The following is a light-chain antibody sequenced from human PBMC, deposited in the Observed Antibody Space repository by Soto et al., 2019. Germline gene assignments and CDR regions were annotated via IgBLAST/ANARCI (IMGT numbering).Light chain of an antibody. CDR2: EVN. Sequence: QSVLTQPPSASGSPGQSVTISCTGTSSDVGNYDSVSWYQHHPGKAPQAAIYEVNKRPSGVPDRFSGSKSGNTASLTVSGLQAEDEGDYYCSAYAGSNSYVFGTGTKLTV. CDR1: SSDVGNYDS. V-gene: IGLV2-8*01. J-gene: IGLJ1*01. CDR3: SAYAGSNSYV.